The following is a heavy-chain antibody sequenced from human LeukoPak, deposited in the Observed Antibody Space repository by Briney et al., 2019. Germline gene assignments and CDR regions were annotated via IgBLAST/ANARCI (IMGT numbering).Heavy chain of an antibody. CDR2: ISSSSSYI. D-gene: IGHD6-19*01. V-gene: IGHV3-21*01. J-gene: IGHJ3*02. Sequence: GGSLRLSCAASGFTFSSYSMNWVRQAPGKGLEWVSSISSSSSYIYYADSVKGRFTISRDNAKNSLYLQMNSLRAEDTAVYYCATLGYSSGWYDSLVDVSAFDIWGQGTMVTVSS. CDR3: ATLGYSSGWYDSLVDVSAFDI. CDR1: GFTFSSYS.